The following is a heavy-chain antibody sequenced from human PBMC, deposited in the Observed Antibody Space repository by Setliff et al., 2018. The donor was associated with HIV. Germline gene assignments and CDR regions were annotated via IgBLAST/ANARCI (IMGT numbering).Heavy chain of an antibody. D-gene: IGHD3-10*02. J-gene: IGHJ4*02. Sequence: SETLSLTCDVSGYSINNIHYWGWIRQPPGKGLECLGNIYDGGTTYHNPSLKGRVTISIDTSKAKFSLKLISVTAADTAVYYCVRRDVSFLFGQFDSLGQGILVTVSS. CDR2: IYDGGTT. V-gene: IGHV4-38-2*01. CDR3: VRRDVSFLFGQFDS. CDR1: GYSINNIHY.